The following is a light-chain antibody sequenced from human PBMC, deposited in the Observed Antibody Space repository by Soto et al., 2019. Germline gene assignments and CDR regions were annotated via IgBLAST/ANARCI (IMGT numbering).Light chain of an antibody. J-gene: IGKJ3*01. V-gene: IGKV1-5*03. CDR2: KAS. CDR1: ESIDSW. Sequence: DIQMTQSPSTLSASVGDRVTITCRASESIDSWLAWHQQKPGRAPKLLISKASSLESGVPSRFSGSGFGTEFTLTISSLQPDDFATYYCQHLNNYPPFTFGPGTKVDLE. CDR3: QHLNNYPPFT.